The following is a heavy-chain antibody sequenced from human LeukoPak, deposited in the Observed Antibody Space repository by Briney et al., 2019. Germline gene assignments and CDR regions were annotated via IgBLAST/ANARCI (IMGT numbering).Heavy chain of an antibody. V-gene: IGHV3-30*18. Sequence: GGSLRLSWAASGFTFSSYGMHWVRQAPGKGLEWVAVISYDGSNKYYADSAKGRFTISRDNSKNTLYLQMNSLRAEDTAVYYCAKETGYSYGAPRDYFDYWGQGTLVTVSS. CDR3: AKETGYSYGAPRDYFDY. CDR1: GFTFSSYG. J-gene: IGHJ4*02. CDR2: ISYDGSNK. D-gene: IGHD5-18*01.